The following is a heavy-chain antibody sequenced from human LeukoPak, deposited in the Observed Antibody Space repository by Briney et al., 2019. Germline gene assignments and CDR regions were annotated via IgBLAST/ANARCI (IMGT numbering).Heavy chain of an antibody. CDR1: GFTFSSYW. Sequence: PGGSLRLSCAASGFTFSSYWMNWARQAPGKGLEWVASINHNGNVNYYVDSVKGRFTISRDNAKNSLYLQMSNLRAEDTAVYYCATDRGWRTSGYYLYYFEYWGQGTLVTFSS. CDR2: INHNGNVN. J-gene: IGHJ4*02. V-gene: IGHV3-7*01. D-gene: IGHD3-3*01. CDR3: ATDRGWRTSGYYLYYFEY.